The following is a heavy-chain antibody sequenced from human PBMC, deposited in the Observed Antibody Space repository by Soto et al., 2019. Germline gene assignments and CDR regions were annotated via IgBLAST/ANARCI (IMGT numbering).Heavy chain of an antibody. CDR3: ARGMTTVTTLDY. Sequence: QLQLQESGSGLVKPSQTLSLTCAVSGGSISSGGYSWSWIRQPPGKGLEWIGYIYQRGSTYYNPSLKRRITISIDRSKNQPPLKLSSVTAADTAVYYCARGMTTVTTLDYWGQGTLVTVSS. CDR1: GGSISSGGYS. CDR2: IYQRGST. V-gene: IGHV4-30-2*01. D-gene: IGHD4-4*01. J-gene: IGHJ4*02.